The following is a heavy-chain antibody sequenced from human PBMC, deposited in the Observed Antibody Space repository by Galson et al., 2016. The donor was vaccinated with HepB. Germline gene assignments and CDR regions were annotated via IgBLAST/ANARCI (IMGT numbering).Heavy chain of an antibody. J-gene: IGHJ4*02. V-gene: IGHV3-48*01. CDR2: ISSSSTTI. CDR1: GFTFSSYS. Sequence: SLRLSCAASGFTFSSYSMNWVRQAPGKGLEWVSYISSSSTTIYYADSVKGRITISRANAKNSLYLQMSSLRAEDTAVYYCAREAAAGYWGQGTLVTVSS. CDR3: AREAAAGY. D-gene: IGHD6-25*01.